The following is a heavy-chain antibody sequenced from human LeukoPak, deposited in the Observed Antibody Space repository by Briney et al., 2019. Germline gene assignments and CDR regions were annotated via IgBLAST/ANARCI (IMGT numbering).Heavy chain of an antibody. CDR3: ATLIAVADYFDY. CDR2: IYYSGST. D-gene: IGHD6-19*01. J-gene: IGHJ4*02. Sequence: SETLSLTCTVSGGSISSSSYYWGWVRQSPGKGLEWIGSIYYSGSTYYNPSLKSRVTISVDTSKNQFSLKLSSVTAADTAVYYCATLIAVADYFDYWGQGTLVTVSS. V-gene: IGHV4-39*01. CDR1: GGSISSSSYY.